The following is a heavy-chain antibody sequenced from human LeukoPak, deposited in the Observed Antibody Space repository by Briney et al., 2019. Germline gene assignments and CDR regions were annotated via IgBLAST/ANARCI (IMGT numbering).Heavy chain of an antibody. CDR3: AVGDPYQLLEY. V-gene: IGHV1-24*01. D-gene: IGHD2-2*01. J-gene: IGHJ4*02. CDR2: LDVEGGDGET. CDR1: GYSLTELS. Sequence: GASVKVSCKVSGYSLTELSKYWVRQAPGKGLEWMGGLDVEGGDGETIYAQKFEGRVTMTEDTSSDTVYMELSSLRSDDTAVYYCAVGDPYQLLEYWGQGTLVTVSS.